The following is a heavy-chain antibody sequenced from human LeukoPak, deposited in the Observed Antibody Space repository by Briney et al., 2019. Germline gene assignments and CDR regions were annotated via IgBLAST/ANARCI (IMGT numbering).Heavy chain of an antibody. J-gene: IGHJ4*02. D-gene: IGHD4-17*01. Sequence: PGGSLRLSCAASGFTFSSYAMSWVRQAPGKGLEWVSAISGSGGSTYYADSVKGRFTISRDNSKNTLYLQMNSLRAEDTAVYYCAKGRRMTTVTTRAFDYWGQGTLVTVSS. CDR1: GFTFSSYA. CDR3: AKGRRMTTVTTRAFDY. CDR2: ISGSGGST. V-gene: IGHV3-23*01.